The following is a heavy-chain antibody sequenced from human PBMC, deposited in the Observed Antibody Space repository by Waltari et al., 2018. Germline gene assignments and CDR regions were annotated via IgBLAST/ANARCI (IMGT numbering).Heavy chain of an antibody. CDR3: ARERGDRPGGAFDI. CDR2: IIPIFGTA. J-gene: IGHJ3*02. Sequence: QVQLVQSGAEVKKPGSSVKVSCKASGGTFSSYAISWVRQAPGQGLEWMGWIIPIFGTANYEQKFQGRVTITADKSTSTAYMELSSLRSEDTAVYYCARERGDRPGGAFDIWGQGTMVTVSS. V-gene: IGHV1-69*14. CDR1: GGTFSSYA. D-gene: IGHD3-10*01.